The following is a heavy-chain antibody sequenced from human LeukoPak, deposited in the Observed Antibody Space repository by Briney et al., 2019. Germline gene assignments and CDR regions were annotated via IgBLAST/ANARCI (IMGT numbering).Heavy chain of an antibody. V-gene: IGHV1-8*01. D-gene: IGHD3-22*01. Sequence: ASVKVSCKASGYTFTSYDINWVRQATGQGLEWMGWMNPNSGNTGYAQKFQGRVTITRNTSICTAYMELSSLRSEDTAVYYCARRRSSGYYYTTWVYSWFDPWGQGTLVTVSS. CDR2: MNPNSGNT. CDR1: GYTFTSYD. J-gene: IGHJ5*02. CDR3: ARRRSSGYYYTTWVYSWFDP.